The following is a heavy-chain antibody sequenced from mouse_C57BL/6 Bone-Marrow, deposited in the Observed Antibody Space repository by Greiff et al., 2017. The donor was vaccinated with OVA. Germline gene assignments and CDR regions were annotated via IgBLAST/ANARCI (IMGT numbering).Heavy chain of an antibody. V-gene: IGHV12-3*01. CDR1: CFPITSCYY. CDR3: AGSGDYDVGFAY. CDR2: ITHSGET. D-gene: IGHD2-4*01. J-gene: IGHJ3*01. Sequence: QVQLKESGPGLVKPSQSLFLTCSITCFPITSCYYWILIRQSPGKPLEWMGYITHSGETFYHPSLQSPISITRETSKNQFFLQLNSVTTEDTAMYYCAGSGDYDVGFAYWGQGTLVTVSA.